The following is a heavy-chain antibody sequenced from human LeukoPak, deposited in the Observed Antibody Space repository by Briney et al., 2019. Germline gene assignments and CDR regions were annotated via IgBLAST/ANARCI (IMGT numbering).Heavy chain of an antibody. CDR1: GGSISSGGYS. CDR2: IYHSGST. Sequence: SETLSLTCAVSGGSISSGGYSWSWIRQPPGKGLEWIGYIYHSGSTYYNPSLKSRVTISVDRSKNQFSLKLSSVTAADTAVYYCARGHGDYVWVIAFDIWGQGTMVTVSS. CDR3: ARGHGDYVWVIAFDI. D-gene: IGHD4-17*01. V-gene: IGHV4-30-2*01. J-gene: IGHJ3*02.